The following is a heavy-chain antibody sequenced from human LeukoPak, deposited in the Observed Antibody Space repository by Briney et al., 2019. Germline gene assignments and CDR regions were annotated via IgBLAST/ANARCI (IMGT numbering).Heavy chain of an antibody. CDR1: GGSINNSPFY. V-gene: IGHV4-39*01. J-gene: IGHJ6*03. Sequence: PSETLSLTCTVSGGSINNSPFYWAWIRQPPGKGLEWIGSIFYRGNKYHNPALKSRVTISVDTSKNQISLNLSSVTAADTAVYYCARPSYDFWSGYYTDYYYMDVWGKGTTVTVSS. CDR3: ARPSYDFWSGYYTDYYYMDV. D-gene: IGHD3-3*01. CDR2: IFYRGNK.